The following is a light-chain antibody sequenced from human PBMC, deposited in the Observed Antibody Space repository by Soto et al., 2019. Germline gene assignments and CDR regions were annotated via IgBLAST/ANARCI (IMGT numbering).Light chain of an antibody. Sequence: DSQITQCPTSLSASVVDRVTISCRACQSIISYLNLYQQKPGKAPELLIYAASSLQSGVPSRFSGSGSGTPFTLTISSLQPEDFATYYCQHYNSYSEAFGQGTKVAIK. V-gene: IGKV1-39*01. CDR2: AAS. CDR1: QSIISY. J-gene: IGKJ1*01. CDR3: QHYNSYSEA.